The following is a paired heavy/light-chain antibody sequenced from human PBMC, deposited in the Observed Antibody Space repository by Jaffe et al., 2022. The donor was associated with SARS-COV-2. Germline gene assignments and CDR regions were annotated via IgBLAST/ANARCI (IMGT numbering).Heavy chain of an antibody. J-gene: IGHJ4*02. V-gene: IGHV4-4*07. CDR1: GGSISSYY. D-gene: IGHD2-2*02. CDR2: IYTSGST. Sequence: QVQLQESGPGLVKPSETLSLTCTVSGGSISSYYWSWIRQPAGKGLEWIGHIYTSGSTNYNPSLKSRVTMSVDMSKSQFSLKLTSVTAADTAVYYCARDGRYCSATNCYTFDYWGQGILVTVSS. CDR3: ARDGRYCSATNCYTFDY.
Light chain of an antibody. CDR3: QQYGNSPTT. V-gene: IGKV3-20*01. CDR1: QSVSSTY. CDR2: GAS. J-gene: IGKJ2*01. Sequence: EIVLTQSPGPLSLSPGERATLSCRASQSVSSTYLAWYQQKPGQAPRLLIYGASSRATGIPDRFSGSGSGTDFTLTISRLGPEDSAMYFCQQYGNSPTTFGQGTKLQIK.